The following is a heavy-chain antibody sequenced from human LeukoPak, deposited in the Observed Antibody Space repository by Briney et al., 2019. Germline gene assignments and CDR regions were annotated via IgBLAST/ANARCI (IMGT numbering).Heavy chain of an antibody. J-gene: IGHJ2*01. D-gene: IGHD4-17*01. CDR1: GFLFTSYN. CDR3: ASTIVTTVYPPGWYFDL. CDR2: ISSRSRDV. V-gene: IGHV3-21*06. Sequence: GGPLGLSCAASGFLFTSYNMNWVRQAPGKGLEWVSSISSRSRDVYYADSVKGRFTISRDNTKSSLFLQMDSLRAEDTAVYYCASTIVTTVYPPGWYFDLWAVAPRSLSPQ.